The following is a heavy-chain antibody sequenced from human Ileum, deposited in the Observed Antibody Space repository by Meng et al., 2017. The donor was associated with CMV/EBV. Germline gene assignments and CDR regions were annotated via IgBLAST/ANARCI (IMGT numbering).Heavy chain of an antibody. D-gene: IGHD2-8*01. J-gene: IGHJ6*02. CDR3: ARGRHCTNSYCVYRYGLDV. Sequence: GESLKISCSASGFIFSSYAMYWVRQAPGRGLEWVSGISSSGDATYYADSVKGRFTISRGNSKNTVHLQISSLRPEDTAIYYCARGRHCTNSYCVYRYGLDVWGQGTTVTVSS. V-gene: IGHV3-23*01. CDR2: ISSSGDAT. CDR1: GFIFSSYA.